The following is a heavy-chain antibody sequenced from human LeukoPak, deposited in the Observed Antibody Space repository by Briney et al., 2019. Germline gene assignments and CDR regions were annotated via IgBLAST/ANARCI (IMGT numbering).Heavy chain of an antibody. CDR1: AVSFTNSW. CDR3: GGMVVTTGYYVMYG. CDR2: IYPGTSET. D-gene: IGHD2-21*02. V-gene: IGHV5-51*01. Sequence: GESLKISCKSFAVSFTNSWIGWVRQMPGKGLEWMGIIYPGTSETRYSPSFQGQVTISADKSISTAYLQWSSLKASDTAMYYCGGMVVTTGYYVMYGQGQGTTVTVSS. J-gene: IGHJ6*02.